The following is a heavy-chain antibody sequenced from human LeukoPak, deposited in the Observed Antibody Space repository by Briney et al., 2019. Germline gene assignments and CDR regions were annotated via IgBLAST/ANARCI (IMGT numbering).Heavy chain of an antibody. CDR3: ARDLSGVTGYTYGRGIDY. D-gene: IGHD5-18*01. J-gene: IGHJ4*02. CDR1: GFTFSSYS. V-gene: IGHV3-48*04. Sequence: TGGSLRLSCAASGFTFSSYSMNWVRQAPGKGLEWVSYISSSSSTIYYADSVKGRFTISRDNAKTSLYLQMNSLRAEDTAVYYCARDLSGVTGYTYGRGIDYWGQGTLVTVSS. CDR2: ISSSSSTI.